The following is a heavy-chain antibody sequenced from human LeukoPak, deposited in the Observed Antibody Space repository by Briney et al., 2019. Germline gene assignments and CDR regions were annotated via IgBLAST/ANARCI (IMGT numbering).Heavy chain of an antibody. D-gene: IGHD3-22*01. CDR3: ARALPPDYYDSSGYYYAPLDY. J-gene: IGHJ4*02. Sequence: PSQTLSLTCTVSGGSISSGDYYWSWIRQPPGKGLEWIGYIYYSGSTYYNPSLKILVTLSVDTSKNQFSLKLTSVTAADTAVYYCARALPPDYYDSSGYYYAPLDYWGQGTLVTVSS. CDR2: IYYSGST. V-gene: IGHV4-30-4*08. CDR1: GGSISSGDYY.